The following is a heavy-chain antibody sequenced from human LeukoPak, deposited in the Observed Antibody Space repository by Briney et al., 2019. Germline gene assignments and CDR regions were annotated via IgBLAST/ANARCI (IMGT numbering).Heavy chain of an antibody. CDR3: AKPYYYGSGSPIDY. V-gene: IGHV3-9*01. CDR2: ISWNSGSI. J-gene: IGHJ4*02. D-gene: IGHD3-10*01. CDR1: GFTFDDYA. Sequence: GRSLRLSCAASGFTFDDYAMHWVRQAPGKGLEWVSGISWNSGSIGYADSVKGRFTISRDNAKNSLYLQMNSLRAEDTALYYCAKPYYYGSGSPIDYWGQGTLVTVSS.